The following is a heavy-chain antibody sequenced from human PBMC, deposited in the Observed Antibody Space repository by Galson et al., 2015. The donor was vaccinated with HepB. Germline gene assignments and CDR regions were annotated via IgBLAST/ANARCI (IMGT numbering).Heavy chain of an antibody. Sequence: SLRLSCAASGFTFSSYAMSWVRQAPGKGLKWVSGITGSGGSTYYADSVKGRLTISRDNSKNTLYLQMNSLRAEDTAIYYCAKVPNFYCSGGNCYFDYWGQGTLVTVSS. CDR1: GFTFSSYA. J-gene: IGHJ4*02. CDR2: ITGSGGST. D-gene: IGHD2-15*01. V-gene: IGHV3-23*01. CDR3: AKVPNFYCSGGNCYFDY.